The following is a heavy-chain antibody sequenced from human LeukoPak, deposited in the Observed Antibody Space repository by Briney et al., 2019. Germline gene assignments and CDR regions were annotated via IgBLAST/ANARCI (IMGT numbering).Heavy chain of an antibody. CDR1: GYTFSGSR. CDR2: IRTKANTYAT. Sequence: GGSLRLSCAASGYTFSGSRIHWVRQASGKGLEWVGLIRTKANTYATAYAASVTGRFTIHRDDSKNTAYAQMNSLKPEDTALYFWTTSYSGNSWYGWFGPWGQGTLVTVSS. D-gene: IGHD6-13*01. CDR3: TTSYSGNSWYGWFGP. J-gene: IGHJ5*02. V-gene: IGHV3-73*01.